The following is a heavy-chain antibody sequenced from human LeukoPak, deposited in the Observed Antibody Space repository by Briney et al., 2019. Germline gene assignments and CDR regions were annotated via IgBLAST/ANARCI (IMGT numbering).Heavy chain of an antibody. V-gene: IGHV1-2*02. CDR1: GYTFSGQY. D-gene: IGHD2-21*02. J-gene: IGHJ6*03. CDR3: ARETVVVTAIDYYYYMDV. CDR2: IFPKSGAT. Sequence: ASVKVSCRAPGYTFSGQYMHWVRQAPGQGPEWMGWIFPKSGATNYAQRFQGRVTMTRDTSISTAYMELSRLRSDDTAVYYCARETVVVTAIDYYYYMDVWGKGTTVTISS.